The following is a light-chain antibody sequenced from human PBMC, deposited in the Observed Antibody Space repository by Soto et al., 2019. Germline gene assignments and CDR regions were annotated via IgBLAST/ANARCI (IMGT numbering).Light chain of an antibody. V-gene: IGKV1-5*03. CDR1: QSIDSW. CDR2: KAS. J-gene: IGKJ4*01. CDR3: QQYKTYCT. Sequence: DIQMTQSPSTLSASVGDRVTITCGASQSIDSWLAWYQQKPGKAPNLLIYKASNLENGVPLRFSGSGSGTEFTLTISSLQPDDFATYYCQQYKTYCTFGGGTKVEIK.